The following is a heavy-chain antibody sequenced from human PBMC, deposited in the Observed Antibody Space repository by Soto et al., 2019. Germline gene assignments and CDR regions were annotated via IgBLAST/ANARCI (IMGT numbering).Heavy chain of an antibody. Sequence: TGGSLRLSCAASGFTFSSYDMHWVRQATGKGLEWVSAIGTAGDTYYPGSVKGRFTISRENAKNSLYLQMNSLRAEDTAVYYCARDHIKTPYYYYYGMDVWGQGTTVTVSS. CDR3: ARDHIKTPYYYYYGMDV. CDR1: GFTFSSYD. V-gene: IGHV3-13*01. CDR2: IGTAGDT. J-gene: IGHJ6*02. D-gene: IGHD2-21*01.